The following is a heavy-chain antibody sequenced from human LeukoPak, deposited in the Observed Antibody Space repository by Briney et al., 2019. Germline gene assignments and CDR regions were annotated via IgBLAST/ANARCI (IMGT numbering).Heavy chain of an antibody. V-gene: IGHV4-39*07. J-gene: IGHJ5*02. CDR3: ARCSSGSPIGPYNWFDP. Sequence: SETLSLTCTVSGGSISSSSYYWGWIRQPPGKGLEWIGSIYYSGSTYYNPSLKSRVTISVDTSKNQFSLKLSSVTAADTAVYYCARCSSGSPIGPYNWFDPWGQGTLVTVSS. CDR1: GGSISSSSYY. CDR2: IYYSGST. D-gene: IGHD1-26*01.